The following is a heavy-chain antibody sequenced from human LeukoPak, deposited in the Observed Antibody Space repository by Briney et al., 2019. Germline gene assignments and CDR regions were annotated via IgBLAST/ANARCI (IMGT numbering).Heavy chain of an antibody. J-gene: IGHJ3*02. CDR2: IYTSGST. D-gene: IGHD3-16*01. CDR3: AIEGGDAFDI. CDR1: GGSISSGSYY. Sequence: SETLSLTCTVSGGSISSGSYYWRWIRQPAGKGLEWIGRIYTSGSTNYNPSLKSRVTISVDTSKNQFSLKLSSVTAADTAVYYCAIEGGDAFDIWGQGTMVTVSS. V-gene: IGHV4-61*02.